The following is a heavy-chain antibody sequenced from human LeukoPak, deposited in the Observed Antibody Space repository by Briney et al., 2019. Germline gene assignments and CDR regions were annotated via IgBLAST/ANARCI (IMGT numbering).Heavy chain of an antibody. Sequence: SETLSLTCAVYGGSFSGYYWSWIRQPRGKGLEWIGEINHSGSTNYNPSLKRRVTISVDMSKTQFSLKLSSVTAADSAVYYCARGRLDSDILTGYLSGWFDPWGQGTLVTVSS. CDR1: GGSFSGYY. J-gene: IGHJ5*02. D-gene: IGHD3-9*01. CDR3: ARGRLDSDILTGYLSGWFDP. CDR2: INHSGST. V-gene: IGHV4-34*01.